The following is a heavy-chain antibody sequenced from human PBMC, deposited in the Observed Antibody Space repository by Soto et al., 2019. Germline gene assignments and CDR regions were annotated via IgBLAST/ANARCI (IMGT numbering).Heavy chain of an antibody. CDR3: ERIVVVPAAKGPYYYYGMDV. J-gene: IGHJ6*04. CDR1: GGSISSGDYY. Sequence: SETLSLTCTVSGGSISSGDYYWSWIRQPAGKGLEWIGRIYTSGSTNYNPSLKSRVTMSVDTSKNQFSLKLSSVTAADTAVYYCERIVVVPAAKGPYYYYGMDVWGKGPTVTVSS. V-gene: IGHV4-61*02. D-gene: IGHD2-2*01. CDR2: IYTSGST.